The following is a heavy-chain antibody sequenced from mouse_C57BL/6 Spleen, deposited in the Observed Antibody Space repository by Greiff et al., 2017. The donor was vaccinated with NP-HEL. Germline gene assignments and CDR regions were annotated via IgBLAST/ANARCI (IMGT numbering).Heavy chain of an antibody. CDR1: GYTFTSYW. CDR3: ARGAGRAMDY. J-gene: IGHJ4*01. Sequence: QVQLQQSGAELVRPGSSVKLSCKASGYTFTSYWMHWVKQRPIQGLEWIGNIDPSDSETHYNQKFKDKATLTVDKSSSTAYMQLSSLTSEDSAVYYCARGAGRAMDYWGQGTSVTVSS. CDR2: IDPSDSET. V-gene: IGHV1-52*01. D-gene: IGHD4-1*01.